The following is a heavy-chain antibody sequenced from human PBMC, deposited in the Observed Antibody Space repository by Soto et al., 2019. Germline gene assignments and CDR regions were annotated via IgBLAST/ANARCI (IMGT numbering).Heavy chain of an antibody. CDR2: INHSGST. CDR3: ASGGSYGHYYYYGMDV. V-gene: IGHV4-34*01. J-gene: IGHJ6*02. D-gene: IGHD5-18*01. CDR1: GGSFSGYY. Sequence: SETLSLTCAVYGGSFSGYYWSWIRQPPGKGLEWIGEINHSGSTNYNPSLKSRVTISVDTSKNQFSLKLSSVTAADTAVYHCASGGSYGHYYYYGMDVWGQGTTVTVSS.